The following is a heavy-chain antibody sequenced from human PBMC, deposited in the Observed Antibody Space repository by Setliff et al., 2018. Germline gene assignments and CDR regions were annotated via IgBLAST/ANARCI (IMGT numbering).Heavy chain of an antibody. J-gene: IGHJ3*02. CDR3: ARTMYSSSWYGAFDI. CDR2: IHYSGSP. CDR1: GGSISSYY. Sequence: TSETLSLTCTVSGGSISSYYWNWIRQPPGKGLEWIGYIHYSGSPNYHPSLKSRVSTSVDTSQNQISLQLSSVTAADTAVYYCARTMYSSSWYGAFDIWGQGTMVTVSS. V-gene: IGHV4-59*01. D-gene: IGHD6-13*01.